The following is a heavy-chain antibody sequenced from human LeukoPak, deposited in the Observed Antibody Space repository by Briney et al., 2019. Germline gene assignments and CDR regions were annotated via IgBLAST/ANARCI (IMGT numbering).Heavy chain of an antibody. D-gene: IGHD3-22*01. Sequence: GASVKVSCKVSGYTLTELSMHWVRQAPGKGLEWMGGFDPEDGETIYAQKFQGRVTMTEDTSTDTAYMELSSLRSEDTAVYYCATPVRSYDSSGYYFDYWGQGTLVTVSS. CDR3: ATPVRSYDSSGYYFDY. CDR1: GYTLTELS. J-gene: IGHJ4*02. V-gene: IGHV1-24*01. CDR2: FDPEDGET.